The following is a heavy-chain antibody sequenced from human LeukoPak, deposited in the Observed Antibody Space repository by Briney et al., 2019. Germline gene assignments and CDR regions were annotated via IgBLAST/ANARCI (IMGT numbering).Heavy chain of an antibody. J-gene: IGHJ3*02. D-gene: IGHD6-19*01. CDR1: GGSISSYY. CDR3: ARLGYSSGWSPNDAFDI. CDR2: INHSGST. Sequence: SETLSLTCTVSGGSISSYYWSWIRQPPGKGLEWIGEINHSGSTNYNPSLKSRVTISVDTSKNQFSLKLSSVTAADTAVYYCARLGYSSGWSPNDAFDIWGQGTMVTVSS. V-gene: IGHV4-34*01.